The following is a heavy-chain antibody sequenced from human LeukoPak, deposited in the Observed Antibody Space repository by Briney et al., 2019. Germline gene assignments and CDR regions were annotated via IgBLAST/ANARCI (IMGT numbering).Heavy chain of an antibody. CDR1: GFIFSSYA. V-gene: IGHV3-23*01. D-gene: IGHD2-15*01. J-gene: IGHJ4*02. Sequence: TGGSLRLSCAASGFIFSSYAMSWVRQPPGKGLEWVSAISGSGGRTYYADSVKGRFTISRDNSKNTLYLQMNSLRAEDTAVYYCAKGHCSGGSCYSGLFDYWGQGTLVTVSS. CDR2: ISGSGGRT. CDR3: AKGHCSGGSCYSGLFDY.